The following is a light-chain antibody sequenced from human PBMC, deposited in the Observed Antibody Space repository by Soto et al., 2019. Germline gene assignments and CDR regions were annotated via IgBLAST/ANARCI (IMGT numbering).Light chain of an antibody. CDR2: GAS. Sequence: EIVMTQSPATLSVSPGERATLSCRASQSVSSNLAWYQQKPGQAPRLLIYGASTRATGIPARFSGSGSGTEFNLTISRLETEDSAVYDCQQRHMWPITFGQGTRLEIK. V-gene: IGKV3-15*01. J-gene: IGKJ5*01. CDR3: QQRHMWPIT. CDR1: QSVSSN.